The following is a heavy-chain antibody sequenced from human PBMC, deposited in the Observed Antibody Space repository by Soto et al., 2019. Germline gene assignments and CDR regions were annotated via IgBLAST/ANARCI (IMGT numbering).Heavy chain of an antibody. Sequence: GASVKVSCKASGYTFTSYYMHWVRQAPGQGLEWMGIINPSGGSTSYAQKFQGRVTMTRDTSTSTVYMELSSLRSEDTAVYYCARMGDYDSSGPGSAFDIWGQGTMVTVSS. V-gene: IGHV1-46*01. CDR1: GYTFTSYY. D-gene: IGHD3-22*01. CDR3: ARMGDYDSSGPGSAFDI. CDR2: INPSGGST. J-gene: IGHJ3*02.